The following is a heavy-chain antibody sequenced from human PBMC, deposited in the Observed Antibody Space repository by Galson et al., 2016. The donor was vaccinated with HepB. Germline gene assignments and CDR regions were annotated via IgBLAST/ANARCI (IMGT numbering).Heavy chain of an antibody. Sequence: SLRLSCAASGFTFSTYPMGWVRQAPGKGLEGVSVMYSGGVTNYGDSVKGRATISRDNSENILYLQLNSLRVEDTGVYYCATHPEHPHGSSGGQGTLVTVSS. CDR3: ATHPEHPHGSS. D-gene: IGHD1/OR15-1a*01. CDR1: GFTFSTYP. J-gene: IGHJ4*02. V-gene: IGHV3-66*01. CDR2: MYSGGVT.